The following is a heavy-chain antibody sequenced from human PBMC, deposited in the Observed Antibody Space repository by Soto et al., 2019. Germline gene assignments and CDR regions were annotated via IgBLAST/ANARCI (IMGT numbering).Heavy chain of an antibody. CDR1: GYTFSSIV. CDR2: ISPYKGNT. J-gene: IGHJ4*02. Sequence: ASVKVSCKASGYTFSSIVISWVRQAPGQGLEWMGWISPYKGNTHYAQGLQGRVTMTTDTSTSTAYMELRSLRSDDTAVYYCARDLDASGSYYTDYCGQGTLVTVSS. V-gene: IGHV1-18*01. CDR3: ARDLDASGSYYTDY. D-gene: IGHD3-10*01.